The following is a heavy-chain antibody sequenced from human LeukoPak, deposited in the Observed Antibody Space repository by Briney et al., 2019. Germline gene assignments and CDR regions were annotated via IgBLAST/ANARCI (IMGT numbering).Heavy chain of an antibody. J-gene: IGHJ4*02. CDR3: ATTRRLTTPSNIDY. V-gene: IGHV3-23*01. CDR2: IGMGGITT. Sequence: GGSLRLSCAASGFTFNNYAMIWVRQAPGKGLEWVSGIGMGGITTYYADSVKGRFTIFRDNSKNTLYLQMDSLRAEDTAAYYCATTRRLTTPSNIDYWGQGTLVTVSS. D-gene: IGHD4-11*01. CDR1: GFTFNNYA.